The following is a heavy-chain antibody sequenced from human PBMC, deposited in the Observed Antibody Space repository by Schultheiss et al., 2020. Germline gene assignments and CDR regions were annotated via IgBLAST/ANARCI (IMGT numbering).Heavy chain of an antibody. D-gene: IGHD3-22*01. V-gene: IGHV4-59*01. CDR2: IYYSGST. CDR3: ATVQTPNSSAWYGYFDL. Sequence: ESLKISCAASGFTFSDYYMSWIRQPPGKGLEWIGYIYYSGSTNYNPSLKSRVTISIDTSKNQFSLKLSSVTAADTAVYYCATVQTPNSSAWYGYFDLWGRGTLVNVYS. J-gene: IGHJ2*01. CDR1: GFTFSDYY.